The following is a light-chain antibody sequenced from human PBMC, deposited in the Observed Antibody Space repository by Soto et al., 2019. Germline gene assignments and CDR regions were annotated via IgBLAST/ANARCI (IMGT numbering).Light chain of an antibody. CDR3: QQLNSYPVT. CDR2: AAS. V-gene: IGKV1-9*01. J-gene: IGKJ4*01. CDR1: QGISSY. Sequence: DIQLTQSPSFLSASVGDRVTITCRASQGISSYLAWYQQKPGKAPKLLIYAASTLQGGVPSRFSGSGSGTEFTLTISSLQPEDFATYYCQQLNSYPVTFGGGTKVDIK.